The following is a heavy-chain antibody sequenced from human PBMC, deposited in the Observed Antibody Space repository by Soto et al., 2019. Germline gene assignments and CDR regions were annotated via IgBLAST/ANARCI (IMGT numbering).Heavy chain of an antibody. CDR3: ARDLGQDYGGPWGRAAFDI. Sequence: PGGSLRLSCAASGFTFSDYFMSWIRQTPGKGLDWISYISSDGISIHDADSVKGRFTISRDNAKNSVDLQMNSLRAEDTAVYYCARDLGQDYGGPWGRAAFDIWGQGTMVTVSS. J-gene: IGHJ3*02. D-gene: IGHD4-17*01. CDR2: ISSDGISI. CDR1: GFTFSDYF. V-gene: IGHV3-11*01.